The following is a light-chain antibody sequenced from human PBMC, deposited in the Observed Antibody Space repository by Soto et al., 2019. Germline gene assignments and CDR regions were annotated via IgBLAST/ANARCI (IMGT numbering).Light chain of an antibody. Sequence: QSALTQPPSASGSPGQSVTISCTGTSSDVGGYNYVSWYQQHPGKASKLMIYEVSKRPSGVPDRFSGSKSGNTASLTVSGLQAEDEADYYCSSYAGRVVFGGGTKLTVL. V-gene: IGLV2-8*01. CDR2: EVS. J-gene: IGLJ2*01. CDR3: SSYAGRVV. CDR1: SSDVGGYNY.